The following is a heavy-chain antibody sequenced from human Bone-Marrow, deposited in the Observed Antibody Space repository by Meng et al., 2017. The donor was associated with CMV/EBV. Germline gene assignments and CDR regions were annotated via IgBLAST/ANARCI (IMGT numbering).Heavy chain of an antibody. CDR3: AAGWDIVVVRADYYYYYGMDV. J-gene: IGHJ6*02. V-gene: IGHV1-58*01. CDR2: IVVGSGNT. Sequence: SVKVSCKASGFTFTSSAVQWVRQARGQRLEWIGWIVVGSGNTNYAQKFQERVTITRDMSTSTAYMELSSLRSEDTAVYYCAAGWDIVVVRADYYYYYGMDVWGQGTTVTVSS. CDR1: GFTFTSSA. D-gene: IGHD2-2*01.